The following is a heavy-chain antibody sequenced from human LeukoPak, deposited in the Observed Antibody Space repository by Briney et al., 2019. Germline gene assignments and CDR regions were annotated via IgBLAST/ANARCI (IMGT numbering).Heavy chain of an antibody. D-gene: IGHD2-8*01. CDR1: GGTFSSYA. V-gene: IGHV1-69*13. Sequence: SVKVSCKAYGGTFSSYAISWVRQAPGQGLEWMGGIIPIFGTANYAQKFQGRVTITADESTSTAYMEMRSLRSEDTAVYYCARDLGYCTNGVCHTRFDYWGQGTLVAVSS. CDR3: ARDLGYCTNGVCHTRFDY. CDR2: IIPIFGTA. J-gene: IGHJ4*02.